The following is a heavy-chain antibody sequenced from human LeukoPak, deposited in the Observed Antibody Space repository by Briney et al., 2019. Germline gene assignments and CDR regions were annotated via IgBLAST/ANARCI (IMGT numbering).Heavy chain of an antibody. CDR2: INHSGST. D-gene: IGHD3-10*01. J-gene: IGHJ5*02. CDR1: GGSFSGYY. CDR3: ASLTMVRGVISKSIP. V-gene: IGHV4-34*01. Sequence: SETLSLTRAVYGGSFSGYYWSWIRQPPGKRLEWIGEINHSGSTNYNPSLKSRVTISVDTSKNQFSLKLSSVTAADTAVYYCASLTMVRGVISKSIPWGQGTLVTVSS.